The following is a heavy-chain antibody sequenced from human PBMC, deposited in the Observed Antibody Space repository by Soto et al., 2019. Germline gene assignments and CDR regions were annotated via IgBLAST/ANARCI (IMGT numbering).Heavy chain of an antibody. D-gene: IGHD3-3*01. CDR3: ARFYVFGGGYSRWFDP. Sequence: QVQLQESGPGLVKPSETLSLTCTVSGGSVSSGSYYWSWIRQPPGKGLEWIGYIYYSGSTNYNPSPKGRATISVTTSKHRLSRSVGSVAGADAAVYAGARFYVFGGGYSRWFDPGGQGPLVPVPS. CDR2: IYYSGST. V-gene: IGHV4-61*01. J-gene: IGHJ5*02. CDR1: GGSVSSGSYY.